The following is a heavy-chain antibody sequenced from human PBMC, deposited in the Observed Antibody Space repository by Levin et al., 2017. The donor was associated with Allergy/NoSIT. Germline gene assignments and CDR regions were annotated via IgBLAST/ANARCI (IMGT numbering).Heavy chain of an antibody. V-gene: IGHV4-39*07. CDR3: ARGKGYSSSRVAFDF. D-gene: IGHD2-2*01. CDR1: GASIGSSSYC. Sequence: SETLSLTCTVSGASIGSSSYCWGWLRQPPGKGLEWIGTIYNSGSTYSNPSLKSRVTISVDTSKNQFSLRLNSATAADTAVYYCARGKGYSSSRVAFDFWGQGTMVTVSS. CDR2: IYNSGST. J-gene: IGHJ3*01.